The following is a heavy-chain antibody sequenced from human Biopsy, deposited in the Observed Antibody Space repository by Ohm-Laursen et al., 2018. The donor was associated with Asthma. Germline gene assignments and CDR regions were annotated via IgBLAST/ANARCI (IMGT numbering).Heavy chain of an antibody. CDR2: ISYDGSNK. CDR3: ASQSSGPDFWSGYYYFDY. Sequence: SLRLSCAASGFTFSSYGMHWVRQAPGKGLEGVAVISYDGSNKYYADPVKGRFTISRGNSKNTLYLQMNSLRAEDTAVYYCASQSSGPDFWSGYYYFDYWGQGTLVTVSS. J-gene: IGHJ4*02. V-gene: IGHV3-30*03. CDR1: GFTFSSYG. D-gene: IGHD3-3*01.